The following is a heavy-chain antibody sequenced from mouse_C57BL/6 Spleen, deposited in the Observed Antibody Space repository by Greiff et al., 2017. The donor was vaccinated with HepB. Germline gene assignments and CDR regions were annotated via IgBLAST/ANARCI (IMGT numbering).Heavy chain of an antibody. V-gene: IGHV1-82*01. CDR2: IYPGDGNT. D-gene: IGHD1-1*01. J-gene: IGHJ3*01. Sequence: QVTLKESGPELVKPGASVKISCKASGYAFSSSWMNWVKQRPGKGLEWIGRIYPGDGNTNYNGKFKVKATLTADKSSSTAYMQLSSLTSEDSAVYFCAREPYGSGFAYWGQGTLVTVSA. CDR3: AREPYGSGFAY. CDR1: GYAFSSSW.